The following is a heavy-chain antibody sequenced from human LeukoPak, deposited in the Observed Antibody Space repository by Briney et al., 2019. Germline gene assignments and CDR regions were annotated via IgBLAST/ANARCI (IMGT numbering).Heavy chain of an antibody. CDR1: GYTFTSYG. CDR3: ARDTMVRGGHYYGMDV. D-gene: IGHD3-10*01. J-gene: IGHJ6*02. Sequence: SVKGSCKASGYTFTSYGISWVRQAPGQGLEWMGWISAYNGNTNYAQKLQGRVTMTTDTSTSTAYMELRSLRSDDTAVYYCARDTMVRGGHYYGMDVWGQGTTVTVSS. V-gene: IGHV1-18*01. CDR2: ISAYNGNT.